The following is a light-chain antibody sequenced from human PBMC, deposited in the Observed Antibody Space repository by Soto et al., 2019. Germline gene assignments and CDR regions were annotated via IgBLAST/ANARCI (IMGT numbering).Light chain of an antibody. CDR1: TSDVGAYNY. Sequence: QSVLTQPPSASGSPGQSVTISCTGTTSDVGAYNYVSWYQQHPGKAPKLVIYEVSRRPSGVPDRFSGSKSGNTASLTVSGLQAEDEADYCCSSYAGDNKGVFGTG. CDR3: SSYAGDNKGV. J-gene: IGLJ1*01. V-gene: IGLV2-8*01. CDR2: EVS.